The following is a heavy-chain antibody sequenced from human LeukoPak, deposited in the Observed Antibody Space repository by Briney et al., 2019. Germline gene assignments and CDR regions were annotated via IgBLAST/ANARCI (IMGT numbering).Heavy chain of an antibody. CDR3: ARDMGLNFGVVMGTEYNWFDP. Sequence: SVKVSCKASGFTFTSSAVQWVRRARGQRLEWIGWIVVGSVNTNYAQKFQERVTITRDTSTSTVYMELSSLRSEDTAVYYCARDMGLNFGVVMGTEYNWFDPWGQGTLVTVSS. J-gene: IGHJ5*02. D-gene: IGHD3-3*01. V-gene: IGHV1-58*01. CDR1: GFTFTSSA. CDR2: IVVGSVNT.